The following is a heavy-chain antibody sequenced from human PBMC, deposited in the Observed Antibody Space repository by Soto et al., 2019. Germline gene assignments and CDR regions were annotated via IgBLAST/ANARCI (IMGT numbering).Heavy chain of an antibody. CDR2: IKQDGSEK. V-gene: IGHV3-7*01. J-gene: IGHJ4*02. D-gene: IGHD3-22*01. Sequence: GGSLRLSCAVSGFTSSSYWMSWVRQAPGKGLEWVANIKQDGSEKYYVDSVKGRFTISRDNAKNSLYLQMNSLRAEDTAVYYCARDLGSDYYDSSGPFDYWGQGTLVTVSS. CDR3: ARDLGSDYYDSSGPFDY. CDR1: GFTSSSYW.